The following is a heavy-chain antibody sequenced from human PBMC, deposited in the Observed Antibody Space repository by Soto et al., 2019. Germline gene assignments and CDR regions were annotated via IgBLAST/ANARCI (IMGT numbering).Heavy chain of an antibody. CDR1: GDSVSSNSAA. Sequence: QVQLQQSGPGLVKPSQTLSLTCAISGDSVSSNSAAWNWIRQSPSRGLEWLGRTYYRSKWYNDYAVSVKSRITIHPDTSKNQFSLQLNSVTPEDTAVYYCARDKVGSGWLVGYYYGMDVWGQGTTVTVSS. V-gene: IGHV6-1*01. CDR3: ARDKVGSGWLVGYYYGMDV. J-gene: IGHJ6*02. CDR2: TYYRSKWYN. D-gene: IGHD6-19*01.